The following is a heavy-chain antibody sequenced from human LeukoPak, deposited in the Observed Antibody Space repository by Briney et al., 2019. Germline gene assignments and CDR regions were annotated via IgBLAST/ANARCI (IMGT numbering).Heavy chain of an antibody. CDR3: ARDGISSSYYYYYAMDV. Sequence: GGSLRLSCAASGFTFSSCGMHWVRQAPGKGLEWVAVIWYDGSNKYYADSVKGRFTISRDNSKNTLYLQMNSLRAEDTAVYYCARDGISSSYYYYYAMDVWGQGTTVTVSS. CDR1: GFTFSSCG. J-gene: IGHJ6*02. CDR2: IWYDGSNK. V-gene: IGHV3-33*01. D-gene: IGHD6-13*01.